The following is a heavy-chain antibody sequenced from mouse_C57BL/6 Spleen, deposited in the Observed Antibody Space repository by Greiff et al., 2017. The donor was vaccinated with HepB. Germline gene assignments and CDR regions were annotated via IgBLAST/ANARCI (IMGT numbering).Heavy chain of an antibody. V-gene: IGHV3-6*01. J-gene: IGHJ3*01. D-gene: IGHD2-5*01. CDR1: GYSITSGYY. CDR3: ASKNSNWGFAY. CDR2: ISYDGSN. Sequence: EVQLVESGPGLVKPSQSLSLTCSVTGYSITSGYYWNWIRQFPGNKLEWMGYISYDGSNNYNPSLKNRISITRDTSKNQFFLKLNSVTTEDTATYYCASKNSNWGFAYWGQGTLVTVSA.